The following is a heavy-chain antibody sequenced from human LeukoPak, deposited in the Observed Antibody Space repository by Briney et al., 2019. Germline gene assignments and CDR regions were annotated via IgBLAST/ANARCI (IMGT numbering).Heavy chain of an antibody. CDR2: IYYSGST. Sequence: SETLSLTCTVSGGSISSGGYYWSWIRQHPGKGLEWIGYIYYSGSTYYNPSLKSRVTISVDTSKNQFSLKLSSVTAADTAVYYCARFSGSSGYGFDYWGQGTLVTVSS. D-gene: IGHD3-22*01. CDR3: ARFSGSSGYGFDY. J-gene: IGHJ4*02. CDR1: GGSISSGGYY. V-gene: IGHV4-31*03.